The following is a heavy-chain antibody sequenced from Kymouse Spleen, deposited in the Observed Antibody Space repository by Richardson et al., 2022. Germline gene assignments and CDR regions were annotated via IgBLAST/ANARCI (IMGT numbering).Heavy chain of an antibody. Sequence: QLQLQESGPGLVKPSETLSLTCTVSGGSISSSSYYWGWIRQPPGKGLEWIGSIYYSGSTYYNPSLKSRVTISVDTSKNQFSLKLSSVTAADTAVYYCARQWVSIAAYFDYWGQGTLVTVSS. CDR1: GGSISSSSYY. J-gene: IGHJ4*02. CDR2: IYYSGST. D-gene: IGHD6-6*01. V-gene: IGHV4-39*01. CDR3: ARQWVSIAAYFDY.